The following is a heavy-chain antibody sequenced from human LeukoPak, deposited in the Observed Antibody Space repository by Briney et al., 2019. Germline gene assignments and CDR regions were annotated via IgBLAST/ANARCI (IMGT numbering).Heavy chain of an antibody. V-gene: IGHV3-48*04. Sequence: GGSLRLSCAASGFTFSSYSMNWVRQAPGKGLEWVSYISSSGSTIYYADSVKGRFTISRDNAKNSLYLQMNSLRAADTAVYYCARSASWELLGAFDYWGQGTLVTVSS. CDR3: ARSASWELLGAFDY. CDR1: GFTFSSYS. D-gene: IGHD1-26*01. CDR2: ISSSGSTI. J-gene: IGHJ4*02.